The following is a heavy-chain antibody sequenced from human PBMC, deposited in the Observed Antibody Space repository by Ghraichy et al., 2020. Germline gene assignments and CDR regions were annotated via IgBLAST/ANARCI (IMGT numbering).Heavy chain of an antibody. J-gene: IGHJ6*02. D-gene: IGHD3-10*01. Sequence: ASVKVSCKASGYTFTSYGIIWVRQAPGQGLEWMGWISAYNGNTNYAQKLQGRVTMTTDTSTSTAYMELRSLRSDDTAVYYCARDGSYYGSGSSYYYYGMDVWGQGTTVTVS. V-gene: IGHV1-18*04. CDR3: ARDGSYYGSGSSYYYYGMDV. CDR2: ISAYNGNT. CDR1: GYTFTSYG.